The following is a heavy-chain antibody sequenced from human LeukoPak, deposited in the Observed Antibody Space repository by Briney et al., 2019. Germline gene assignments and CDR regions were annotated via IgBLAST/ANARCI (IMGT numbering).Heavy chain of an antibody. CDR2: IYSGGST. D-gene: IGHD4-17*01. CDR3: ARDGAMTTVITSGAFDI. V-gene: IGHV3-66*01. J-gene: IGHJ3*02. Sequence: GGSLRLSCAASGFTVSSNYMSWVRQAPGKGLEWVSVIYSGGSTYYADSVKGRFTISRDNSKNTLYLQMNSLRAEDTAVYYCARDGAMTTVITSGAFDIWGQGTMVTVSS. CDR1: GFTVSSNY.